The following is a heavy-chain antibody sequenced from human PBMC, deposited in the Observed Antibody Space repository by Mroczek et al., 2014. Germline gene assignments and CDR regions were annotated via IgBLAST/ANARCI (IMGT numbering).Heavy chain of an antibody. CDR2: IYTSGST. CDR3: ARDRSILDQSVGAKKSLGFDY. V-gene: IGHV4-4*07. D-gene: IGHD1-26*01. CDR1: GGSISSYY. J-gene: IGHJ4*02. Sequence: QVQLQQWGPGLVKPSETLSLTCTVSGGSISSYYWSWIRQPAGKGLEWIGRIYTSGSTNYNPSLKSRVTMSVDTSKNQFSLKLSSVTAADTAVYYCARDRSILDQSVGAKKSLGFDYWGQGTLVTVSS.